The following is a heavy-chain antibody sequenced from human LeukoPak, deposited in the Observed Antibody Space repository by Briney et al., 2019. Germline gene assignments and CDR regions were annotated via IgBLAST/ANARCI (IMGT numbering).Heavy chain of an antibody. V-gene: IGHV4-59*08. CDR3: ARPYYYDSSGYYKF. Sequence: SSETLSLTCTVSGGSISSYCWSWIRQPPGKGLEWIGYIYYSGSTNYNPSLKSRVTISVDTSKNQFSLKLSSVTAADTAVYYCARPYYYDSSGYYKFWGQGTLVTVSS. J-gene: IGHJ4*02. CDR2: IYYSGST. D-gene: IGHD3-22*01. CDR1: GGSISSYC.